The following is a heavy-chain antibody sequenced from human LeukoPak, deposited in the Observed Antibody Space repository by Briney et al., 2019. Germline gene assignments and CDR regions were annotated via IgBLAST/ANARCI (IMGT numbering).Heavy chain of an antibody. J-gene: IGHJ4*02. D-gene: IGHD1-1*01. Sequence: PSETLSLTCAVYGGSFSGYYWSWIRQPPGKGLEWIGEINHSGSTNYNPSLKSRVTISVDTPKNQFSLNLSSVTAADTAVYYCAGGTTSRSFDYWGQGTLVTVSS. CDR1: GGSFSGYY. CDR2: INHSGST. V-gene: IGHV4-34*01. CDR3: AGGTTSRSFDY.